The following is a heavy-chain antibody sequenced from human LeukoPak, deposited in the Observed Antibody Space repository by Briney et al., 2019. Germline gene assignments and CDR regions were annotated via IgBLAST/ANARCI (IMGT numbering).Heavy chain of an antibody. D-gene: IGHD3-10*01. CDR3: ARGYYGSGGEFDY. CDR2: INPNSGGT. Sequence: ASVKVSCKASGYTFTGYYMHWVRQAPGQGLEWMGWINPNSGGTNYAQKFQGRVTMTRDTSISTAYMELSRQRSHDTAVYYCARGYYGSGGEFDYWGQGTLVTVSA. J-gene: IGHJ4*02. CDR1: GYTFTGYY. V-gene: IGHV1-2*02.